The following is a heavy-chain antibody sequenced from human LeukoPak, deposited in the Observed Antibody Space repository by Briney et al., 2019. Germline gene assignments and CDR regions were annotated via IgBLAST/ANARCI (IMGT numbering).Heavy chain of an antibody. J-gene: IGHJ4*02. CDR3: ASFGKSQRYYFDY. Sequence: ASVKVSCKASGGTFSSYAISWVRQAPGQGLEWMGGVIPIFGTANYAQKFQGRVTITADKSTSTAYMELSSLRSEDTAVCYCASFGKSQRYYFDYWGQGTLVTVSS. CDR1: GGTFSSYA. D-gene: IGHD3-10*01. CDR2: VIPIFGTA. V-gene: IGHV1-69*06.